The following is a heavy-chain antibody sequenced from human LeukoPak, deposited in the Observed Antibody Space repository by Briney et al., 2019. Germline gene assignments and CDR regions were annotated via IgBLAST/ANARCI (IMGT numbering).Heavy chain of an antibody. CDR1: GFTFSSYW. V-gene: IGHV3-7*01. CDR2: IKQDRSEK. Sequence: PGGSLRLSCAASGFTFSSYWMSWVRQAPGKGLEWVANIKQDRSEKYYVDSVKGRFTISRDNAKNSLYLQMNSLRAEDTAVYYCARDDNFYYYYMDVWGKGTTVTVSS. J-gene: IGHJ6*03. CDR3: ARDDNFYYYYMDV.